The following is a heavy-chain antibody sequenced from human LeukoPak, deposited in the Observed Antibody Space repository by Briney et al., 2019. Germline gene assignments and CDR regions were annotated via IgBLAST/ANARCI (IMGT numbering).Heavy chain of an antibody. J-gene: IGHJ4*02. CDR1: GFTFSSHS. CDR3: ARADIVATITYYFDY. D-gene: IGHD5-12*01. V-gene: IGHV3-21*01. Sequence: PGGSLRLSCAASGFTFSSHSMNWVRQAPGKGLEWVSSISSSSSYIYYADSVKGRFTISRGNAKNSLYLQMNSLRAEDTAVYYCARADIVATITYYFDYWGQGTLVTVSS. CDR2: ISSSSSYI.